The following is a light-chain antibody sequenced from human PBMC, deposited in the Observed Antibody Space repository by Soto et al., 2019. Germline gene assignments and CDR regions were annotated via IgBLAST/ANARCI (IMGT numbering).Light chain of an antibody. CDR2: LAS. CDR3: QQYGSSPWT. V-gene: IGKV3-20*01. CDR1: QSITNNY. J-gene: IGKJ1*01. Sequence: EIVLTQSPGTLSLSPGERATLSCRASQSITNNYLAWYQQKPGQAPRLLIYLASNRVAGIPDRFSGSGSGADFTLTINRLEPEDFAVYHCQQYGSSPWTFGQGTKVDIK.